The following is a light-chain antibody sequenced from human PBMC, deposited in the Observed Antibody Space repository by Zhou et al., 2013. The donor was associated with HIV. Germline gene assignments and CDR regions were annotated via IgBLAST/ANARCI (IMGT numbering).Light chain of an antibody. Sequence: DIQMTQSPSFLSASVGDRVTITCRASQSISSYLNWYQQKPGKAPKLLIYDASNLETGVPSRFSGSGSGTDFTFTISSLQPEDIATYYCQQYDNLPLTFGGGTKVEDQT. V-gene: IGKV1-33*01. J-gene: IGKJ4*01. CDR2: DAS. CDR3: QQYDNLPLT. CDR1: QSISSY.